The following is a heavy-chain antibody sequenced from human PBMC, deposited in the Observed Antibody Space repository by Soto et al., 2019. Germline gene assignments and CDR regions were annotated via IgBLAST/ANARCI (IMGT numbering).Heavy chain of an antibody. Sequence: QVQLVQSGAEVKKPGASVKVSCKASGYTFTSYDINWVRLATGQGLEWMGWMNANSGNTTYAQKFQGRVTMTTNTSISTADMELSSLRAEDTAVYYCARLKQDYAVDWGQGTLVTVSS. V-gene: IGHV1-8*01. J-gene: IGHJ4*02. D-gene: IGHD3-16*01. CDR2: MNANSGNT. CDR1: GYTFTSYD. CDR3: ARLKQDYAVD.